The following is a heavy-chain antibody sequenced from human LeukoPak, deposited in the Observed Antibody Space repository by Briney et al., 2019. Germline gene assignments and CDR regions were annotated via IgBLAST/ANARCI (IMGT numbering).Heavy chain of an antibody. V-gene: IGHV3-69-1*01. CDR3: ARMIIAAAGTGYGMDV. D-gene: IGHD6-13*01. J-gene: IGHJ6*02. Sequence: GGSLRLSCAASGFTVSSNYMSWVRQAPGKGLEWVSSISSSSYIYYADSVKGRFTISRDNAKNSLYLQMNSLRAEDTAVYYCARMIIAAAGTGYGMDVWGQGTTVTVSS. CDR1: GFTVSSNY. CDR2: ISSSSYI.